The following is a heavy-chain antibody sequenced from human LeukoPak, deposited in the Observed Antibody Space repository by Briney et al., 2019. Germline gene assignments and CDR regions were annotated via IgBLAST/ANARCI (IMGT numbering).Heavy chain of an antibody. CDR1: GFTFSSYE. V-gene: IGHV3-48*03. CDR2: ISSSGSTI. Sequence: GGSLRLSCAASGFTFSSYEMNWVRQAPGRGLEWVSYISSSGSTIYYADSVKGRFTISRDNAKNSLYLQMNSLRAEDTAVYYCARESGSYYVFDYWGQGTLVTVSS. CDR3: ARESGSYYVFDY. J-gene: IGHJ4*02. D-gene: IGHD1-26*01.